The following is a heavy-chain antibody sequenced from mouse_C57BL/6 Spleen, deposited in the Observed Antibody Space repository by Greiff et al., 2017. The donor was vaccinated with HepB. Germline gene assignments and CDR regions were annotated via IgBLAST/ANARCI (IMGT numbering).Heavy chain of an antibody. CDR1: GFTFSDYG. CDR2: ISSGSSTN. Sequence: EVQLVESGGGLVKPGGSLKLSCAASGFTFSDYGMQWVRQAPEKGLEWVAYISSGSSTNYYADTVKGRFTISRDNAKNTLFLQMTSLRSEDTAMYYCARGDSYDIDYWGQGTSVTVSS. J-gene: IGHJ4*01. V-gene: IGHV5-17*01. CDR3: ARGDSYDIDY.